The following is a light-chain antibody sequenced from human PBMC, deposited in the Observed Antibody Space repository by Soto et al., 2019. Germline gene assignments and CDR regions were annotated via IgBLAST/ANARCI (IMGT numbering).Light chain of an antibody. Sequence: EIVLTQSPGTLSLSPGERATLSCRASQSVSNNYLAWYQQKPGQAPRLLFYGASTRATGIADRFSGSGSGTDFTLTISRLEPEDFAVYYCQQYGSLSITFGQGTRLESK. CDR3: QQYGSLSIT. J-gene: IGKJ5*01. V-gene: IGKV3-20*01. CDR2: GAS. CDR1: QSVSNNY.